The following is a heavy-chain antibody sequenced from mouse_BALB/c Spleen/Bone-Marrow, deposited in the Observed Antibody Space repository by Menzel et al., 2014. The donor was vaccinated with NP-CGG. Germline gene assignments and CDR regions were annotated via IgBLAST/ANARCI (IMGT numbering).Heavy chain of an antibody. Sequence: EVQLQQSGPGLVKPSQSLSLTCTVTGCSITSDYAWNWIRQFPGDKLEWMGYINYSGFTTYNPSLKSRVSITRDTSKNQFCRQLNSVTTEDTATYYCAREGDSAFAYWGQGTLVTVSA. D-gene: IGHD2-13*01. CDR2: INYSGFT. CDR1: GCSITSDYA. V-gene: IGHV3-2*02. CDR3: AREGDSAFAY. J-gene: IGHJ3*01.